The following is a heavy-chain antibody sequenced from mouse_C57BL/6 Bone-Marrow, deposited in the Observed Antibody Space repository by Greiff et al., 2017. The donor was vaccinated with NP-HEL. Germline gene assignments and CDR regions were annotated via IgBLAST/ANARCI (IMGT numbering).Heavy chain of an antibody. CDR3: ARGCYYGRFYAMDY. CDR2: IDPSDSET. CDR1: GYTFTSYW. D-gene: IGHD1-1*01. Sequence: VQLQQPGAELVRPGSSVKLSCKASGYTFTSYWMHWVKQRPIQGLEWIGNIDPSDSETHYNQKFKDKATLTVDKSSSTAYMQLSSLTSEDSAVYYCARGCYYGRFYAMDYWGQGTSVTVSS. V-gene: IGHV1-52*01. J-gene: IGHJ4*01.